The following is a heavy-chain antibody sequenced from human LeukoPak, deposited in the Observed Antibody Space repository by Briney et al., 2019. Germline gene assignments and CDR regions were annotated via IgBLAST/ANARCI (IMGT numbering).Heavy chain of an antibody. D-gene: IGHD3-9*01. CDR1: GGSLCSYY. CDR3: ARISLTGYAPISGYFDY. J-gene: IGHJ4*02. V-gene: IGHV4-4*07. CDR2: IYTSGST. Sequence: SETLSLTCTVSGGSLCSYYWSWIRQPAGKGLEWIGRIYTSGSTNYNPSLKSRVTMSVDTSKKQFSLKLSSVTAADTAVYYCARISLTGYAPISGYFDYWGQGTLVTVSS.